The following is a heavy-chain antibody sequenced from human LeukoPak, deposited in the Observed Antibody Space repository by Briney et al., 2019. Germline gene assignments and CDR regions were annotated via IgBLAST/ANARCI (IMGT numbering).Heavy chain of an antibody. J-gene: IGHJ5*02. D-gene: IGHD2-15*01. Sequence: ASVKVSCKASGYTFTGYYMHWVRQAPGQGLEWMGRIIPILGIANYAQKFQGRVTITADKSTSTAYMELSSLRSEDTAVYYCAREGPLGYRSGGSCYWFDPWGQGTLVTVSS. CDR1: GYTFTGYY. CDR3: AREGPLGYRSGGSCYWFDP. CDR2: IIPILGIA. V-gene: IGHV1-69*04.